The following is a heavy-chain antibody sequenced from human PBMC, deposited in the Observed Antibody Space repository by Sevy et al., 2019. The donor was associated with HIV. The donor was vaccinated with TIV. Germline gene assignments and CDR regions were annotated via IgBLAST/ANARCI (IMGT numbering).Heavy chain of an antibody. CDR1: GYSFTSYW. CDR2: IYPGDSDT. CDR3: ARQSTTGTTNYSYGMDV. V-gene: IGHV5-51*01. J-gene: IGHJ6*02. Sequence: GESLKISCKGSGYSFTSYWIGWVRQMPGKGLEWMGIIYPGDSDTRYSPSFQGQVTISADKSISTAYLQWSSLKASDTAMYYCARQSTTGTTNYSYGMDVWGQGTTVTVSS. D-gene: IGHD1-1*01.